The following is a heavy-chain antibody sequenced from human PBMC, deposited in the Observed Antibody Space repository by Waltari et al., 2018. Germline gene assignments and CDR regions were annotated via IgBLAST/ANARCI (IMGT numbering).Heavy chain of an antibody. V-gene: IGHV1-2*06. CDR3: ATIGWEMATVSGPSGGS. D-gene: IGHD1-26*01. CDR1: GHTFTGDY. CDR2: TSPKRGTT. J-gene: IGHJ5*02. Sequence: QVHLVQSGDEVKEPGASVKVSCKASGHTFTGDYIHWVRQAPGQGLAWKARTSPKRGTTNKAQKFQGRVTMTRETSISTAYMEVNRRTSDDTAVYYCATIGWEMATVSGPSGGSWGQGTRVTVSS.